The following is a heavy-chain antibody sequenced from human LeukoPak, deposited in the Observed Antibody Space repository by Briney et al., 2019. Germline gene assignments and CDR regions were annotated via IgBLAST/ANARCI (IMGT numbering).Heavy chain of an antibody. CDR3: ARAYQLLFVDTHFDY. J-gene: IGHJ4*02. D-gene: IGHD2-2*01. CDR2: IKQDGTEK. Sequence: GGSLRLSCAASGFSFSSYWMSWVRQAPGKGLEWVADIKQDGTEKYYVDSVKGRFTISRDNAKKPLYLQMNSLRAEDTAVYYCARAYQLLFVDTHFDYWGQGTLVTVSS. V-gene: IGHV3-7*01. CDR1: GFSFSSYW.